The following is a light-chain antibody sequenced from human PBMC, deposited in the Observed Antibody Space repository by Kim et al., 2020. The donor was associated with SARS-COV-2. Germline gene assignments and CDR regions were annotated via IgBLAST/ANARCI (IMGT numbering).Light chain of an antibody. CDR2: DVS. CDR3: ASYTSTYTWV. CDR1: SSDIGISDY. Sequence: QSALTQPASVSGSPGQSITISCTGTSSDIGISDYVSWSQQHPGKAPKLMIYDVSKRPSGVSDRFSGSKSGNTASLTISGLQAEDEADYYCASYTSTYTWVFGGGTQLTVL. V-gene: IGLV2-14*03. J-gene: IGLJ3*02.